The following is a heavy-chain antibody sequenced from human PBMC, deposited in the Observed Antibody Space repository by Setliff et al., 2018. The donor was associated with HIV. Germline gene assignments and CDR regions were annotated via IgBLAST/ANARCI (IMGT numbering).Heavy chain of an antibody. V-gene: IGHV4-31*03. CDR3: ARYCGGDCYPSAYYMDV. CDR1: GASISSGGYY. Sequence: KPSETLSLTCSVSGASISSGGYYWSWIRQHPGKGLEWIGYIYYSGRTYYNPSLKSRVTISVDTSEIQFSLKLSSVTAADTAVYYCARYCGGDCYPSAYYMDVWGKGTTVTVSS. D-gene: IGHD2-21*01. J-gene: IGHJ6*03. CDR2: IYYSGRT.